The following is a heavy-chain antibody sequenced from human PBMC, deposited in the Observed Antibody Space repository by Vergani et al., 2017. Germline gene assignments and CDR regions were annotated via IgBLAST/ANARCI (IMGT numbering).Heavy chain of an antibody. D-gene: IGHD3-10*01. V-gene: IGHV3-64D*06. CDR1: GFTFSSYA. CDR2: ISSNGGST. Sequence: EVQLVESGGGLVQPGGSLRLSCSASGFTFSSYAMHWVRQPPGKGLEYVSAISSNGGSTYYADSVKGRFTISRDNSKNTLYLQMSSLRAEDTAVYYCVKGGGSGSPAGLTWHWGQGTLVTVSS. CDR3: VKGGGSGSPAGLTWH. J-gene: IGHJ1*01.